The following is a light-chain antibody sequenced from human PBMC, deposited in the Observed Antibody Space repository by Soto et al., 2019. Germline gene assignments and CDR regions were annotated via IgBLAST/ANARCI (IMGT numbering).Light chain of an antibody. J-gene: IGKJ4*01. CDR3: QQYQSYPIT. Sequence: DLQMTQSPSTLSASVGDRVTITCRASQNIITYLAWYQQKPGKAPKFLIYQASSLQSGVSSRFSGSGSETEFTLTISSLQPDDFATYYCQQYQSYPITFGGGTKVEIK. CDR2: QAS. CDR1: QNIITY. V-gene: IGKV1-5*03.